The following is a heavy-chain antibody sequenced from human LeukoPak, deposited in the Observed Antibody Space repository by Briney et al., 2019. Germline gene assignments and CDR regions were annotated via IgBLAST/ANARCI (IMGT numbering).Heavy chain of an antibody. CDR1: GFTFSSSV. D-gene: IGHD6-13*01. Sequence: GGSLRLSCVASGFTFSSSVMGWVRQAPGKGLEWVSTFSGSSGNTYYADSVKGRFTISRDNSKNTLYLQMNSLRGEDTAVYYCASEGIAAAADIWGQGTMVTVSS. CDR2: FSGSSGNT. J-gene: IGHJ3*02. V-gene: IGHV3-23*01. CDR3: ASEGIAAAADI.